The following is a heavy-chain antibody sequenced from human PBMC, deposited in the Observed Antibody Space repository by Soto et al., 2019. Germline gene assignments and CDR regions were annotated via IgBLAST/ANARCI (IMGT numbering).Heavy chain of an antibody. CDR3: ARSLVPAAAYYYYGMDV. V-gene: IGHV5-51*07. CDR2: IYPGDSDT. J-gene: IGHJ6*02. D-gene: IGHD2-2*01. Sequence: QKISCKGSGYSFSSYWIGWVHQMPGKGLEWMGIIYPGDSDTRYSPSFQGQVTISADKSISTAYLQWSSLKASDTAMYYCARSLVPAAAYYYYGMDVWGQGTTVTVSS. CDR1: GYSFSSYW.